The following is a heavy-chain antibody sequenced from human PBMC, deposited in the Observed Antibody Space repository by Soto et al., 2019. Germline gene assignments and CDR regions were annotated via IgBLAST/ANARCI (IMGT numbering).Heavy chain of an antibody. CDR1: GGSISSYY. Sequence: QVQLQESGPGLVKPSETLSLTCTVSGGSISSYYWSWIRQPPGKGLEWIGYIYYSGSTHYNPSLXSXVXIXXDTSKNQFSLKLSSVTAADTAVYYCARVWGGAFDIWGQGTMVTVSS. J-gene: IGHJ3*02. D-gene: IGHD3-10*01. CDR2: IYYSGST. V-gene: IGHV4-59*01. CDR3: ARVWGGAFDI.